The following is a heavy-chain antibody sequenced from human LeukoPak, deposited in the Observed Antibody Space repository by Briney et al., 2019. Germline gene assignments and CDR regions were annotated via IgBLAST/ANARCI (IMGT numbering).Heavy chain of an antibody. V-gene: IGHV4-38-2*01. CDR3: ARITFGGVISI. CDR2: IYHSGST. J-gene: IGHJ3*02. CDR1: GYSISSGYY. D-gene: IGHD3-16*02. Sequence: SETLSLTCAVSGYSISSGYYWGWIRQPPGKGLEWIGSIYHSGSTYYNPSLKSRVTISVDTSKNQFSLKLSSVTAADTAVYYCARITFGGVISIWGQGTMVTVSS.